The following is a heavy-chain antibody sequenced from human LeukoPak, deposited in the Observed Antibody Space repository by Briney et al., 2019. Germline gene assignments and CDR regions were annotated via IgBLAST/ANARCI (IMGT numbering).Heavy chain of an antibody. V-gene: IGHV4-61*05. Sequence: PSETLSLTCTVSGGSISSSSYYWGWIRQPPGKGLEWIGYIYYSGSTNYNPSLKSRVTISVDTSKNQFSLKLSSVTAADTAVYYCAKVRSGSLLVDYWGQGTLVTVSS. CDR2: IYYSGST. CDR3: AKVRSGSLLVDY. CDR1: GGSISSSSYY. J-gene: IGHJ4*02. D-gene: IGHD1-26*01.